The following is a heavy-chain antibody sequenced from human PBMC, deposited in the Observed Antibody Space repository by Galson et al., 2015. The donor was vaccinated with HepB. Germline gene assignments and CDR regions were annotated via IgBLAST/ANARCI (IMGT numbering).Heavy chain of an antibody. D-gene: IGHD3-22*01. Sequence: QSGAEVKKPGESLKISCKGSGYSFPSYWIGWVRQMPGKGLEWMGIIYPGDSDTRYSPSFQGQVTISADKSISTAYLQWSSLKASDTAMYYCARQVVITNVVDAFDIWGQGTMVTVSS. J-gene: IGHJ3*02. CDR1: GYSFPSYW. V-gene: IGHV5-51*01. CDR2: IYPGDSDT. CDR3: ARQVVITNVVDAFDI.